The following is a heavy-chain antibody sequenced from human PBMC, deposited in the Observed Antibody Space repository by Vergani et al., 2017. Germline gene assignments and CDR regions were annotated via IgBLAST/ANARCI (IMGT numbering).Heavy chain of an antibody. D-gene: IGHD6-13*01. CDR2: ISGSGGST. J-gene: IGHJ6*03. CDR1: GFTFSSYA. V-gene: IGHV3-23*01. CDR3: AKEGQQGPLYYYYYMDV. Sequence: EVQLLESGGGLVQPGGSLRLSCAASGFTFSSYAMSWVRQAPGKGLEWVSAISGSGGSTYYADSVKGRFTISRDNSKNTLYLQMNGLRAEDTAVYYCAKEGQQGPLYYYYYMDVWGKGTTVTVSS.